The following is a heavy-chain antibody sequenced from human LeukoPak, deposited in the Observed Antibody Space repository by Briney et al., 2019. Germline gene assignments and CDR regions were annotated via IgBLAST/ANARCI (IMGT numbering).Heavy chain of an antibody. CDR2: IYYSGST. CDR3: ARGDSSSWGDFDY. CDR1: GGSISSSSYY. D-gene: IGHD6-13*01. V-gene: IGHV4-39*07. J-gene: IGHJ4*02. Sequence: PSETLSLTCTVSGGSISSSSYYWGWIRQPPGKGLEWIGSIYYSGSTYYNPSFKSRVTISVDTSKNPFSLKLSSVTAADTAVYYCARGDSSSWGDFDYWGQGTLVTVSS.